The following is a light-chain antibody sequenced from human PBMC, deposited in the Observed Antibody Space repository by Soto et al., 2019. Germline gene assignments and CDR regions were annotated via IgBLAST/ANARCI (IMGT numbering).Light chain of an antibody. Sequence: EIVMTQSPATLSVSPGERATLSCRASQSVSINLAWYQQKPGQAPMLLIYGASTRATGIPARFSGSGSGTEFTLTISSLQSEDFAVYYCQQYNNWPPMAFGQGTKVEIK. V-gene: IGKV3-15*01. CDR2: GAS. CDR1: QSVSIN. J-gene: IGKJ1*01. CDR3: QQYNNWPPMA.